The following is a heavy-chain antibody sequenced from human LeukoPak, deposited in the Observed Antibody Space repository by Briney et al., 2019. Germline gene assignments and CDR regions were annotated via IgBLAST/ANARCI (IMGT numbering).Heavy chain of an antibody. D-gene: IGHD3-9*01. Sequence: SDTLSLTCTVSGGSISSNYWSWIRQPPGKGLEWIGYNYYSGSTNYNPSLKSRVTISVDTSRNQFSLKLSSVTAADTAVYYCARGGDYDILTGYTTFDYWGQGTLVTVSS. CDR1: GGSISSNY. CDR2: NYYSGST. J-gene: IGHJ4*02. CDR3: ARGGDYDILTGYTTFDY. V-gene: IGHV4-59*07.